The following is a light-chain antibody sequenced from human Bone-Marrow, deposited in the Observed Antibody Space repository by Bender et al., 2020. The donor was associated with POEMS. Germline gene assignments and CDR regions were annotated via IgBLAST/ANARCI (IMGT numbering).Light chain of an antibody. Sequence: QSALTQPTSVSGSPGQSLTISCTGTSSDVGTYNYVSWYQQHPGEVPKLMIYDVSNRPSGVSNRFSGSKSGNTASLTISGLQAEDEADYYCSSYAGSNSWVFGGGTKLTVL. V-gene: IGLV2-14*01. J-gene: IGLJ3*02. CDR1: SSDVGTYNY. CDR2: DVS. CDR3: SSYAGSNSWV.